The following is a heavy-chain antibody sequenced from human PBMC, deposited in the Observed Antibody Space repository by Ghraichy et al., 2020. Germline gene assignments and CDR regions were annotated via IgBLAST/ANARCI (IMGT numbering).Heavy chain of an antibody. D-gene: IGHD5-18*01. CDR3: ARVHTHTAMGLGYYGMDV. V-gene: IGHV1-18*04. CDR1: GYTFTSYG. J-gene: IGHJ6*02. CDR2: ISAYNGNT. Sequence: ASVKVSCKASGYTFTSYGISWVRQAPGQGLEWMGWISAYNGNTNYAQKLQGRVTMTTDTSTSTAYMELRSLRSDDTAVYYCARVHTHTAMGLGYYGMDVWGQGTTVTVSS.